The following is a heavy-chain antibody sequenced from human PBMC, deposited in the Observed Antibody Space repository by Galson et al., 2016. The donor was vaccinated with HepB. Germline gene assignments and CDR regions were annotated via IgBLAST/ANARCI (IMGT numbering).Heavy chain of an antibody. V-gene: IGHV3-21*01. CDR2: ISSSSSYI. J-gene: IGHJ4*02. CDR3: ARDWTGTYYYDSGGYFV. Sequence: SLRLSCAASGFTFNSYFMNWVRQAPGKGLEWVSSISSSSSYIYYAESVKGRFTISRDNAKNSLYLQMNSLRAEDTAVYYCARDWTGTYYYDSGGYFVWGQGTLVTVSS. D-gene: IGHD3-22*01. CDR1: GFTFNSYF.